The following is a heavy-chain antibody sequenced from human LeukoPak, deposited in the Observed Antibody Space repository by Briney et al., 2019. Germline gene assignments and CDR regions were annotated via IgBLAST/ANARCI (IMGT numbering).Heavy chain of an antibody. V-gene: IGHV3-23*01. D-gene: IGHD6-6*01. CDR3: AKDLSGYSSSPAL. Sequence: GGSLRLSCAASGFTFSSYAMSWVRQAPGKGLEWVSAISGSGGSTYYADSVRGRFTISRDNSKNTLYLQMNSLRAEDTAVYYCAKDLSGYSSSPALWGQGTLVTVSS. CDR2: ISGSGGST. CDR1: GFTFSSYA. J-gene: IGHJ4*02.